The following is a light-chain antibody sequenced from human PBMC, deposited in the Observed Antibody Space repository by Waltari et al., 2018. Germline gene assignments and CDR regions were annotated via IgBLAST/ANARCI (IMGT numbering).Light chain of an antibody. CDR1: QSVSRS. V-gene: IGKV3-20*01. J-gene: IGKJ1*01. CDR3: QHYVRLPVS. CDR2: GAS. Sequence: IVLTQSPGTLSLSSGERAPLSCRASQSVSRSLSWYQQKPGQAPRLLIYGASSRATGVPDRFSGSGSGTDFSLTISRLEPEDFAVYYCQHYVRLPVSFGQGTKVEIK.